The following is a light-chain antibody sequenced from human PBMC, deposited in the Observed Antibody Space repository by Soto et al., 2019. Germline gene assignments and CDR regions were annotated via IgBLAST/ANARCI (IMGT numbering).Light chain of an antibody. J-gene: IGKJ1*01. CDR1: QGISSY. CDR3: LQDINYPWT. Sequence: DIQLTQSPSFLSASVGDRVTITCRASQGISSYLAWYQQKPGKAPKLLIYAASTLQSGVPSRFSGSGSGTEFTLAISSLQPEDSATYYCLQDINYPWTFGQGTKVEIK. CDR2: AAS. V-gene: IGKV1-9*01.